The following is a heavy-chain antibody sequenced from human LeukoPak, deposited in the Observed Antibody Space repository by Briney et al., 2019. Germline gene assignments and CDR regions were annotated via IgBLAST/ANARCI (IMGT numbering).Heavy chain of an antibody. D-gene: IGHD2-21*02. CDR2: ISSSDTI. J-gene: IGHJ3*02. V-gene: IGHV3-11*04. Sequence: PGGSLRLSCAASGFTFSDYYMSWIRQAPGKGLEWVSYISSSDTIYYADSVKGRFTISRDNAKNSLYLQMNSLRAEDTAVYYCTSHTGTGDAFRPFHIWGQGTMVTVSS. CDR3: TSHTGTGDAFRPFHI. CDR1: GFTFSDYY.